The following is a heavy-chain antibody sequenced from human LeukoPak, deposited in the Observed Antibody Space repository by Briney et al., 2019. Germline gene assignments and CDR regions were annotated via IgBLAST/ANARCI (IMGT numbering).Heavy chain of an antibody. Sequence: PSETLSLTCSVSGDSVTSSYWNWIRQPPGKGLEWIGYVSADGTTNYSPSLRSRLIMSVDTAKNDISLILMSVTAADTAIYYCARLDCVLEGCYNHWGRGTLVTVA. CDR2: VSADGTT. J-gene: IGHJ4*02. CDR1: GDSVTSSY. V-gene: IGHV4-59*08. CDR3: ARLDCVLEGCYNH. D-gene: IGHD2-15*01.